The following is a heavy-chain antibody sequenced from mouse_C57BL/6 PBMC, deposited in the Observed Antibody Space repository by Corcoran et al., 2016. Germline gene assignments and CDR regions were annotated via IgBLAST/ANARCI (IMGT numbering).Heavy chain of an antibody. Sequence: DVQLQESGPGLVKPSQSLSLTCSFTGYSITSGYYWNWIRQFPGNKLEWMGYISYDGSNNYNPSLKNRISITRDTSKNQFFLKLNSVTTEDTATYYCARGGDYYGSRAYFDYWGQGTTLTVSS. CDR1: GYSITSGYY. CDR2: ISYDGSN. J-gene: IGHJ2*01. CDR3: ARGGDYYGSRAYFDY. V-gene: IGHV3-6*01. D-gene: IGHD1-1*01.